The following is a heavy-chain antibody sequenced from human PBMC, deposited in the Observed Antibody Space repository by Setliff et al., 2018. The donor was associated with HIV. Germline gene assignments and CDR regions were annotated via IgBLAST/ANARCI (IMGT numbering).Heavy chain of an antibody. CDR1: EFTFSKYR. CDR2: IKEDGSDK. J-gene: IGHJ4*02. Sequence: GSLRLSCVASEFTFSKYRMSWVRQAPGKGLEWVAYIKEDGSDKYYEDSVKGRFTISRDNAKNSLYLQMNSLRAEDTAVYYCAKSSWWEPRAYWGQGTLVTVS. V-gene: IGHV3-7*03. CDR3: AKSSWWEPRAY. D-gene: IGHD2-15*01.